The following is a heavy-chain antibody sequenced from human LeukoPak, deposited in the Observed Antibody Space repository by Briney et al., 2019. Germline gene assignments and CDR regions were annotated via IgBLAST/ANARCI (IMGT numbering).Heavy chain of an antibody. D-gene: IGHD1-26*01. Sequence: SETLSLTCTVSGGSLRGDNYSWTWIRQPPGRGLEWIGNIHHSGSTNYNPSLKSRVTISIDKSKNQFSLKLKSVTAADTAVYYCARDFHPAWDQPTSYGMDVWGQGTTVTVSS. CDR3: ARDFHPAWDQPTSYGMDV. CDR1: GGSLRGDNYS. J-gene: IGHJ6*02. V-gene: IGHV4-61*01. CDR2: IHHSGST.